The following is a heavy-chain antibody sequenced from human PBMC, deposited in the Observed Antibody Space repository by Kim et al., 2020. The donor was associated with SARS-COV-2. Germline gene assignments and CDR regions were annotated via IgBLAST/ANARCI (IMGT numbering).Heavy chain of an antibody. CDR3: VRVHGGSSKPRPIWGVGMDV. V-gene: IGHV1-18*04. D-gene: IGHD7-27*01. CDR2: ISAYNGNT. CDR1: GYTFTSYG. Sequence: ASVKVSCKASGYTFTSYGISWVRQAPGQGLEGMGWISAYNGNTNYAQKLQGRVTMTTDTSTSTAYMELRSLRSDDTAVYYCVRVHGGSSKPRPIWGVGMDVWGQGTTVTVPS. J-gene: IGHJ6*02.